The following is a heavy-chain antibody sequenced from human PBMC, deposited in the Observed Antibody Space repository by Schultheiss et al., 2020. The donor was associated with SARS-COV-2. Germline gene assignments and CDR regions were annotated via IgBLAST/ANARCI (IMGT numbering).Heavy chain of an antibody. CDR3: ARDDQDYYDSSGENDAFDI. Sequence: SETLSLTCTVSGGSISSYYWSWIRQPPGKGLEWIGYIYYSGSTNYNPSLKSRVTISVDTSKNQFSLKLSSVTAADTAVYYCARDDQDYYDSSGENDAFDIWGQGTMVTVSS. J-gene: IGHJ3*02. CDR2: IYYSGST. V-gene: IGHV4-59*01. CDR1: GGSISSYY. D-gene: IGHD3-22*01.